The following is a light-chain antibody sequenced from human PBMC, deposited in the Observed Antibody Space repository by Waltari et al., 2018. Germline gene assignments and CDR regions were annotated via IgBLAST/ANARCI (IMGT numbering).Light chain of an antibody. J-gene: IGLJ3*02. CDR3: ATWDDSLSGPV. Sequence: QSVLTQAPSESGTPGQTVNISCSGRTSNIGSRFVSWYKQVAGAAPKPPIYKNDRRPSGVPDRFSGSKSGSSAYLAITGLRSEDEADYYCATWDDSLSGPVFGGGTKLTVL. CDR2: KND. CDR1: TSNIGSRF. V-gene: IGLV1-47*01.